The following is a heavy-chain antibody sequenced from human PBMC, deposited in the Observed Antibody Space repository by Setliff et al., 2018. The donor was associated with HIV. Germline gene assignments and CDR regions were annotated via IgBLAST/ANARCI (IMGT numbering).Heavy chain of an antibody. D-gene: IGHD3-16*02. CDR2: INHSGNT. CDR3: ATADFPPPSYIWESYRSGAFDI. J-gene: IGHJ3*02. CDR1: GGSFSGYY. V-gene: IGHV4-34*01. Sequence: SETLSLTCAVYGGSFSGYYWSWIRQPPGKGLEWIGEINHSGNTNYNPSLRRRVTISADTSKNQVSLRLRSVTAADTAVYYCATADFPPPSYIWESYRSGAFDIWGQGTMVTVSS.